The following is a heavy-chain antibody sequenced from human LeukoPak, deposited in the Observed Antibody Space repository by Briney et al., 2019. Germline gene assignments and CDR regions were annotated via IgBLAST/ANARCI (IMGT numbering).Heavy chain of an antibody. D-gene: IGHD3-10*01. CDR1: GGTFINYG. CDR2: IVPAFGTT. Sequence: SVTVSCKASGGTFINYGFTWVRQAPGQGLECMGPIVPAFGTTNYAEKFQDRVRITADTSTGTAYMQLSSLRSEDSAVYYWARVGGPMGRGVFDSWGQGTLLTVSS. V-gene: IGHV1-69*06. J-gene: IGHJ4*02. CDR3: ARVGGPMGRGVFDS.